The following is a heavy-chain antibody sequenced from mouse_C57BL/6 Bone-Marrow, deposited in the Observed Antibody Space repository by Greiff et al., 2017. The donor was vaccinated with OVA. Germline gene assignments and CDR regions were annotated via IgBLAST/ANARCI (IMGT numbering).Heavy chain of an antibody. CDR2: IYPGDGNT. D-gene: IGHD1-1*01. J-gene: IGHJ2*01. Sequence: QVQLKESGPELVKPGASVKISCKASGYAFSSSWMNWVKQRPGKGLGWIGRIYPGDGNTNYNGKFKGKATLTADKSSSTAYMQLSSLTSEDSAVDFCARVLLRWEVDYWGQGTTLTVSS. V-gene: IGHV1-82*01. CDR3: ARVLLRWEVDY. CDR1: GYAFSSSW.